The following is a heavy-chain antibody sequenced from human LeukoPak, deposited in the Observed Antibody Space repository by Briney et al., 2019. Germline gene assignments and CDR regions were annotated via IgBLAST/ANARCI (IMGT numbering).Heavy chain of an antibody. Sequence: SETLSLTCTVSGGSISSGSYYWSWIRQPAGKGLEWIGRIYTSGSTNYNPSLKSRVTISVDTSKNQFSLKLSSVTAADTAVYYCARDSRGAYGEVYYYYMDVWGKGTTVTVSS. V-gene: IGHV4-61*02. CDR1: GGSISSGSYY. CDR2: IYTSGST. D-gene: IGHD4-17*01. CDR3: ARDSRGAYGEVYYYYMDV. J-gene: IGHJ6*03.